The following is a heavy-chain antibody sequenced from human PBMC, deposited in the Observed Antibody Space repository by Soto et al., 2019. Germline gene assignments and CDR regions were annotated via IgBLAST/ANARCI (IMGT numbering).Heavy chain of an antibody. CDR1: GFTFSSS. CDR2: ISTSSTTT. Sequence: GGSLRRSCAASGFTFSSSMNWVRQAPGKGLEWVSYISTSSTTTYYADSVKGRFTISRDNAKNSLYLQMNSLRAEDTAVYFCARDYYYMDVWGKGTTVTVSS. V-gene: IGHV3-48*01. J-gene: IGHJ6*03. CDR3: ARDYYYMDV.